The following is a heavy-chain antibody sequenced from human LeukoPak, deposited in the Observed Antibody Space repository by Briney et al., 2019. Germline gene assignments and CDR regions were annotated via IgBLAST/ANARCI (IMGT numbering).Heavy chain of an antibody. J-gene: IGHJ6*02. Sequence: ASVKVSCKASGGSFSSYAISWVRQAPGQGLEWMGWISAYNGNTNYAQKLQGRVTMTTDTSTSTAYMELRSLRSDDTAVYYCARDYYDHYGIDVWGQGTTVTVSS. CDR2: ISAYNGNT. CDR3: ARDYYDHYGIDV. CDR1: GGSFSSYA. V-gene: IGHV1-18*01.